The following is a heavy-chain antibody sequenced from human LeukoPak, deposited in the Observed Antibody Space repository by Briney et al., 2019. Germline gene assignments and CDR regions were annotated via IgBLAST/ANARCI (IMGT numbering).Heavy chain of an antibody. V-gene: IGHV1-69*05. CDR3: ARCLYYYDSSGYYYYYYMDV. CDR2: IIPIFGTA. J-gene: IGHJ6*03. CDR1: GYTFTGYY. Sequence: ASVKVSCKASGYTFTGYYMHWVRQAPGQGLEWMGRIIPIFGTANYAQKFQGRVTITTDESTSTAYMELSSLRSEDTAVYYCARCLYYYDSSGYYYYYYMDVWGKGTTVTVSS. D-gene: IGHD3-22*01.